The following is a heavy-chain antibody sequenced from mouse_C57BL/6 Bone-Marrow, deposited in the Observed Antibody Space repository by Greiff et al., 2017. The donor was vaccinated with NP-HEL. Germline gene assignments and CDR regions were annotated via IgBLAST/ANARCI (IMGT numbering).Heavy chain of an antibody. D-gene: IGHD2-4*01. J-gene: IGHJ3*01. CDR1: GYTFTSYW. CDR3: ARDYDDGVAY. Sequence: VQLQQPGAELVRPGTSVKLSCKASGYTFTSYWMYWVKQRPGQGLEWIGVIDPSDSYTNYNQKFKGKATLTVDTSSSTAYMQLSSLTSEDSAVYYCARDYDDGVAYWGQGTLVTVSA. CDR2: IDPSDSYT. V-gene: IGHV1-59*01.